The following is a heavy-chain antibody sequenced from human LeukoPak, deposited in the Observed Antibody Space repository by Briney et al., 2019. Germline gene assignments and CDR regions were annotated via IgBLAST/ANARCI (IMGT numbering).Heavy chain of an antibody. J-gene: IGHJ4*02. Sequence: ASVKVSCKASGYTFTGCYMHWVRQAPGQGLEWMGWINPNSGGTNYAQKFQGRVTMTRDTSISTAYMELSRLRSDDTAVYYCARVRSYGHDFDYWGQGTLVTVSS. V-gene: IGHV1-2*02. CDR1: GYTFTGCY. D-gene: IGHD1-26*01. CDR2: INPNSGGT. CDR3: ARVRSYGHDFDY.